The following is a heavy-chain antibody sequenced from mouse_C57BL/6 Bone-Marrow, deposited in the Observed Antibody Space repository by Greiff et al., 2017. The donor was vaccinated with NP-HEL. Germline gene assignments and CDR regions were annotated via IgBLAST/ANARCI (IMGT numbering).Heavy chain of an antibody. Sequence: QVQLQQPGAELVMPGASVKLSCKASGYTFTSYWMHWVKQRPGQGLEWIGELDPSDGYTNYNQKFKGKSTLTVDKSSSTAYMQLSSLTSEDSAVYYCARDYLGAWFAYWGQGTLVTVSA. D-gene: IGHD1-1*02. CDR2: LDPSDGYT. V-gene: IGHV1-69*01. CDR1: GYTFTSYW. J-gene: IGHJ3*01. CDR3: ARDYLGAWFAY.